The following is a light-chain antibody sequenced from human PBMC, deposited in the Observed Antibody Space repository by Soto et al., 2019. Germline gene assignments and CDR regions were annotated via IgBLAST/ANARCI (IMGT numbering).Light chain of an antibody. CDR3: QQYDKWPRT. J-gene: IGKJ1*01. CDR2: FAS. V-gene: IGKV3-15*01. CDR1: QSVSTN. Sequence: VMTHSPATLSVSPGERAALSCRASQSVSTNLAWYQQKPGQPPRLLIYFASTRATAVPARFTAGGSGTEFTLTISSLQSDDLAVYYCQQYDKWPRTVGQGTKVDIK.